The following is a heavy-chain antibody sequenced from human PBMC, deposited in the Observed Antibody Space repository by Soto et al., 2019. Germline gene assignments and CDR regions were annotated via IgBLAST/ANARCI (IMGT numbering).Heavy chain of an antibody. CDR1: GFPFSSYG. CDR2: IWYDGSNQ. V-gene: IGHV3-33*06. CDR3: AKDLSGGSAVFYYYNGMDV. J-gene: IGHJ6*02. Sequence: GGSLRLSCTASGFPFSSYGMHWVRQAPGKGLEWVAVIWYDGSNQDYADSVKGRFTIFRDNSKNTLYLQMNSLRAEDTAVYYCAKDLSGGSAVFYYYNGMDVWGQGTTVTSP. D-gene: IGHD2-15*01.